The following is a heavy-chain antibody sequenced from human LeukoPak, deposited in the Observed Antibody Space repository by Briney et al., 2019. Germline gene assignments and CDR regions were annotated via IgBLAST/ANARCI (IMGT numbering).Heavy chain of an antibody. CDR1: GFTVSSNY. CDR3: ARVYYYDSSGYFGY. V-gene: IGHV3-53*01. CDR2: IYSGGST. Sequence: GGSLRLSCAASGFTVSSNYMSWVRQAPGKGLEWVSVIYSGGSTYYADSVKGRFTISRDNSKNTLYLQMNGLRAEDTAVYYCARVYYYDSSGYFGYWGQGTLVTVSS. J-gene: IGHJ4*02. D-gene: IGHD3-22*01.